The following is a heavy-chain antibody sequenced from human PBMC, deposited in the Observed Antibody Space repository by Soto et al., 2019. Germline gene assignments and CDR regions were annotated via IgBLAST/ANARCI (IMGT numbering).Heavy chain of an antibody. V-gene: IGHV3-30-3*01. CDR2: ISYDGSNK. CDR1: GFTFSSYA. Sequence: QVQLVESGGGVVQPGRSLRLSCAASGFTFSSYAMHWVRQAPAKGLEWVAVISYDGSNKYYADSVKGRFTISRDNSKNTLYLQMNSLRAEDTAVYYCARDGHDAFDIWGQGTMVTVSS. J-gene: IGHJ3*02. CDR3: ARDGHDAFDI. D-gene: IGHD5-12*01.